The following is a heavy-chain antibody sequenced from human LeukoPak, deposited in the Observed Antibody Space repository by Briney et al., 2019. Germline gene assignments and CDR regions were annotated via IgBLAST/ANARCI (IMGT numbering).Heavy chain of an antibody. CDR1: GFTFSDYY. CDR3: ARSARLMKGVVQVTALDD. V-gene: IGHV3-11*04. D-gene: IGHD3-3*01. Sequence: GGSLRLSCAASGFTFSDYYMSWIRQAPGKGLEWIAYLSSSGSAFSYADSVKGRFTIARDNAKNSVYLEMNSLRADDTAVYYCARSARLMKGVVQVTALDDWGQGTLVTVSS. CDR2: LSSSGSAF. J-gene: IGHJ4*02.